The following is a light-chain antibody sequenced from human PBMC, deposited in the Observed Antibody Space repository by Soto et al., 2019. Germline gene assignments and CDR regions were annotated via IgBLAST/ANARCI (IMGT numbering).Light chain of an antibody. CDR1: NSNIGSNA. V-gene: IGLV1-36*01. CDR2: YND. CDR3: ATWDDRLTAWV. Sequence: QTVVTQSPSVSGAPRQSVNISCSGNNSNIGSNAVHRYQQLPGKAPKLLMYYNDMLPSGVSDRFSGSKSGTSASLAISGLQSEDEGDYYCATWDDRLTAWVFGGGTQLTVL. J-gene: IGLJ3*02.